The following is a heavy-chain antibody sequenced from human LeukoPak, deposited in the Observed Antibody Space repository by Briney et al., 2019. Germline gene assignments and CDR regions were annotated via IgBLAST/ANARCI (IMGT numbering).Heavy chain of an antibody. J-gene: IGHJ4*02. CDR2: INEDGGLK. Sequence: GESLRLSCAASGFTFSAYWMTWVRQAPGKGLEWVANINEDGGLKYYVDSVKGRFTISRANPKNSLYLQMNSLRAEDTALYYCARFGSGRQFHYLDFWGQGALVTVSS. CDR1: GFTFSAYW. CDR3: ARFGSGRQFHYLDF. V-gene: IGHV3-7*01. D-gene: IGHD3-10*01.